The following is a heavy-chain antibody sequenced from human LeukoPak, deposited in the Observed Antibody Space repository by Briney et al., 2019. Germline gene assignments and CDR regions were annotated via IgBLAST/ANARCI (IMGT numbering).Heavy chain of an antibody. D-gene: IGHD5-12*01. CDR3: ARFQGYENAFDI. CDR1: GFTFSSYA. V-gene: IGHV3-30-3*01. J-gene: IGHJ3*02. Sequence: GGSLRLSCAASGFTFSSYAMSWVRQAPGKGLEWVAVISYDGSNKYYADSVKGRFTISRDNSKNTLYLQMNSLRAEDTAVYYCARFQGYENAFDIWGQGTMVTVSS. CDR2: ISYDGSNK.